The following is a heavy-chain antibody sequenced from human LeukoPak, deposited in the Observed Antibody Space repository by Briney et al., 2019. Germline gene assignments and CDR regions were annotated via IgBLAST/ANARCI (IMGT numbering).Heavy chain of an antibody. V-gene: IGHV3-7*03. Sequence: GGSLRLSCAASGFALSSHWMTWIRQAPGRGPEWVANVNRDGSETYYLDSVKGRFTISKDNAKNSLYLQMNSLRAEDTALYHCARNNGMDVWGQGTTVIVSS. CDR2: VNRDGSET. CDR3: ARNNGMDV. J-gene: IGHJ6*02. CDR1: GFALSSHW.